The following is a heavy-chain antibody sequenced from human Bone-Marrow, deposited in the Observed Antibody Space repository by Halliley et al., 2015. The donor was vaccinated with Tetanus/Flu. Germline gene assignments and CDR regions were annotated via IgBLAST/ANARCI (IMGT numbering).Heavy chain of an antibody. CDR1: GGSIDNYY. V-gene: IGHV4-59*01. CDR3: AREAYSYYGMDV. CDR2: IRYSGGT. J-gene: IGHJ6*02. Sequence: TLSLTCTVSGGSIDNYYWTWIRQPPGKGLEWVGYIRYSGGTNYNRSLRSRLTISLDKSKNQFSVNLRSVTAADTAVYYCAREAYSYYGMDVWGQGTTVIVSS.